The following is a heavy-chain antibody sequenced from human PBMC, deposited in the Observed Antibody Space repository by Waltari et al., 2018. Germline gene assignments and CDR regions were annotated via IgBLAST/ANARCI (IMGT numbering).Heavy chain of an antibody. J-gene: IGHJ3*02. V-gene: IGHV4-59*11. D-gene: IGHD2-8*01. CDR1: GGSSSSHY. CDR2: IYDSGST. Sequence: QVQLQESGPGLLKPSETLSLTCTVSGGSSSSHYWSWIRRPPGKGLEFIGNIYDSGSTKYNPSLKSRVTISVDKSKNQFSLKLSSVTAADTAVYYCAKGPEDIVLMVTAGVFDIWGQGTMVTVSS. CDR3: AKGPEDIVLMVTAGVFDI.